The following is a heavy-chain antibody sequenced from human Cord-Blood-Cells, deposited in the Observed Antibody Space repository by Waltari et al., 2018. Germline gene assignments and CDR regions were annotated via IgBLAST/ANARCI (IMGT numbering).Heavy chain of an antibody. CDR3: ARVYCSSTSCYEFDY. V-gene: IGHV3-53*01. Sequence: EVQLVASGGGLIQPGGSLRLSCAASGFTVSSNYMRWVRQAPGTGLEWVSVIYSGGSTYYADSVKGRFTISRDNSKNTLYLQMNSLRAEDTAVYYCARVYCSSTSCYEFDYWGQGTLVTVSS. J-gene: IGHJ4*02. CDR1: GFTVSSNY. CDR2: IYSGGST. D-gene: IGHD2-2*01.